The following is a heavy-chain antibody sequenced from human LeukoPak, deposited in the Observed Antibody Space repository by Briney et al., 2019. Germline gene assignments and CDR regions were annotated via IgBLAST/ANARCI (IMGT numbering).Heavy chain of an antibody. CDR1: GYTFTSYT. CDR2: ISAYNGNT. Sequence: VASVKVSCKASGYTFTSYTINWVRQAPGQGLEWMGWISAYNGNTNYAQKLQGRVTMTTDTSTSTAYMELRTLRSDDTAVYYCARGDYDILTGYSAEGDYWGQGTLVTVSS. J-gene: IGHJ4*02. CDR3: ARGDYDILTGYSAEGDY. V-gene: IGHV1-18*01. D-gene: IGHD3-9*01.